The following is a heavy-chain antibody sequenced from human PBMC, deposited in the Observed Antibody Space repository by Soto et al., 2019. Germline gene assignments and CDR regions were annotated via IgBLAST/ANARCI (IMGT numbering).Heavy chain of an antibody. CDR1: GGSINSGGYY. CDR3: ARENRNHDSSGYLDY. D-gene: IGHD3-22*01. J-gene: IGHJ4*02. V-gene: IGHV4-31*03. Sequence: PSETLSLTRTVSGGSINSGGYYWTWIRQHPEKGLEWIGYIHNSGSTDYLPSLKSRGTMSVDTSNNQFSLKLNSVTAADTAVYYCARENRNHDSSGYLDYWGQGTLVTVSS. CDR2: IHNSGST.